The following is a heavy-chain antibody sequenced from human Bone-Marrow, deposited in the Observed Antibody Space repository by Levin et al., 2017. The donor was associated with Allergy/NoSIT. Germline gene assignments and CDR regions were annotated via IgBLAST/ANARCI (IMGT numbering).Heavy chain of an antibody. V-gene: IGHV4-39*01. CDR1: GGSISSSSYY. J-gene: IGHJ6*02. Sequence: ASETLSLTCTVSGGSISSSSYYWGWIRQPPGTGLEWIGSIYYREKTHYNPSLQNRVTISLDTSKNQISLQLRSVTAADTAVYYWAGPGGIIAVAGFDSVPMDVWGQGTTVTVS. D-gene: IGHD6-19*01. CDR2: IYYREKT. CDR3: AGPGGIIAVAGFDSVPMDV.